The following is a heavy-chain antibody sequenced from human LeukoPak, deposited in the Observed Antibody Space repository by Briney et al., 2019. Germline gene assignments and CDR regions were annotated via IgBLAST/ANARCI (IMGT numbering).Heavy chain of an antibody. CDR3: ARDKHDVLDY. J-gene: IGHJ4*02. D-gene: IGHD2-8*01. CDR2: IRYDVSNK. Sequence: PGGSLRLSCAASAFTFSSYGMHWVRQAPGPGLEWVALIRYDVSNKSYADSVKGRFTISRDNSKNTLYLQMNSLRADDTAVYYCARDKHDVLDYWGQGTLVTVSS. V-gene: IGHV3-30*02. CDR1: AFTFSSYG.